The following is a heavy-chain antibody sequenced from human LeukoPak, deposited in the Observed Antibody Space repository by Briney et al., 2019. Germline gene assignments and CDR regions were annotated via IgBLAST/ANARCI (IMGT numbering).Heavy chain of an antibody. V-gene: IGHV3-48*01. D-gene: IGHD6-6*01. CDR3: ARDPEYSSSSWAADWFDP. Sequence: GGSLRLSCAASGFTFSSYSMNWARQAPGKGLEWVSYISSSSSTIYYADSVKGRFTISRDNAKNSLYLQMNSLRAEDTAVYYCARDPEYSSSSWAADWFDPWGQGTLVTVSS. J-gene: IGHJ5*02. CDR1: GFTFSSYS. CDR2: ISSSSSTI.